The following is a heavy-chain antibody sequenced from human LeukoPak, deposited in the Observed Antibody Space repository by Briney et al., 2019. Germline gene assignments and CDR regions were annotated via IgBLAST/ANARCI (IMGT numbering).Heavy chain of an antibody. CDR1: GFTFSDYT. V-gene: IGHV3-30*04. CDR2: LPPDGSYQ. CDR3: ARGLHDRGWYGAH. D-gene: IGHD6-19*01. J-gene: IGHJ4*02. Sequence: PGRSLRLSCAASGFTFSDYTMQWVRQAPGKGLEWVALLPPDGSYQYYADSLKGRFTISRDNFKNALYLQMNSLRLEDTAVYYCARGLHDRGWYGAHWGQGTLLSVSS.